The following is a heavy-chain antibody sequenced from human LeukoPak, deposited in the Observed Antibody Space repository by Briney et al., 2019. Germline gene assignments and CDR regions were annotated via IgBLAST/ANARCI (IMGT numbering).Heavy chain of an antibody. Sequence: GGSLRLSCAASGFTFSSYWMNWVRQAPGKGLEWVANIKQDGSEKYYVDSVKGRFTISRDNAKNSLYLQMNSLRAEDTAVYYCARDPIGVGMRPLDWFDPWGQGTLVTVSS. D-gene: IGHD3-10*01. CDR3: ARDPIGVGMRPLDWFDP. CDR1: GFTFSSYW. J-gene: IGHJ5*02. V-gene: IGHV3-7*01. CDR2: IKQDGSEK.